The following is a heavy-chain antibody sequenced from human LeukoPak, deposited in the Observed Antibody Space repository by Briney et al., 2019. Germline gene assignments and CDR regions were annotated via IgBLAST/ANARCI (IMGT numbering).Heavy chain of an antibody. CDR1: GGSISSYY. D-gene: IGHD3-10*01. Sequence: SETLSLTCTVSGGSISSYYWSWIRQPPGKGLEWIGYIYYSGSTNYNPSLKSRVTISVDTSKNQFSLKLSSVTAADTAVYYCARDTSGIPGYWGQGTLVTVSS. V-gene: IGHV4-59*01. CDR3: ARDTSGIPGY. J-gene: IGHJ4*02. CDR2: IYYSGST.